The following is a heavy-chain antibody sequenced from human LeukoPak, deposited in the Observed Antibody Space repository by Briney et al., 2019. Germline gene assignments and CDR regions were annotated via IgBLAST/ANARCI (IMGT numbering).Heavy chain of an antibody. CDR2: ISGSGGST. Sequence: PGGSLRLSCAGSGFTFRIYAMSWVRQAPGKGLEWVSAISGSGGSTYYADSVKGRFTISRDNSKNTLYLQMNSLRAEDTALYYCAKGDYGGDPEAFDIWGQGTMVTVSS. CDR1: GFTFRIYA. V-gene: IGHV3-23*01. CDR3: AKGDYGGDPEAFDI. J-gene: IGHJ3*02. D-gene: IGHD4-23*01.